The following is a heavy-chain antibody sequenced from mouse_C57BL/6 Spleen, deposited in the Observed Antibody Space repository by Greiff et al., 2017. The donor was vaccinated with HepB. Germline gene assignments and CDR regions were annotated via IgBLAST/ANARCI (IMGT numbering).Heavy chain of an antibody. CDR2: INPNNGGT. CDR3: ARGLDMDY. CDR1: GYTFTDYY. J-gene: IGHJ4*01. Sequence: VQLQQSGPELVKPGASVKISCKASGYTFTDYYMNWVKQSHGKSLEWIGDINPNNGGTSYNQKFKGKATLTVDKSSSTAYMELRSLTSEDSAVYYCARGLDMDYWGQGTSVTVSS. V-gene: IGHV1-26*01.